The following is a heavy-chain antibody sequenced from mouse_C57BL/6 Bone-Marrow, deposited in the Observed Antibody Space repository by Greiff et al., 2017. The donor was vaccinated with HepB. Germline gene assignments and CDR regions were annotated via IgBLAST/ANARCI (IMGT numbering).Heavy chain of an antibody. CDR1: GFTFSSYA. J-gene: IGHJ3*01. CDR2: ISSGGDYI. Sequence: EVKLQESGEGLVKPGGSLKLSCAASGFTFSSYAMSWVRQTPEKRLEWVAYISSGGDYIYYADTVKGRFTISRDNARNTLYLQMSSLKSEDTAMYYCTRAPLLLRYLAYWGQGTLVTVSA. CDR3: TRAPLLLRYLAY. V-gene: IGHV5-9-1*02. D-gene: IGHD1-1*01.